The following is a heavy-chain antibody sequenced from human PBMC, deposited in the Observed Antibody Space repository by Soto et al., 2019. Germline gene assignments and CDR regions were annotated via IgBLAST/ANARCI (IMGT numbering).Heavy chain of an antibody. Sequence: QVQLVQCGAEVKKPGASVKVSCKASGYTFTSYGISWVRQAPGQGLEWMGWISAYNGNTNYAQKLQGRVTMTTDTSPSTAYMELRRLRSDDTAVYYCARDKATIPSAFDYWGQGTLVTVSS. J-gene: IGHJ4*02. V-gene: IGHV1-18*01. CDR2: ISAYNGNT. CDR1: GYTFTSYG. CDR3: ARDKATIPSAFDY. D-gene: IGHD5-12*01.